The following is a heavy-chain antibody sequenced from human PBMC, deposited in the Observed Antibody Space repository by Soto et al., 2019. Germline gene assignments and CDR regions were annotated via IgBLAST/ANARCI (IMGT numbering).Heavy chain of an antibody. D-gene: IGHD3-22*01. J-gene: IGHJ6*02. Sequence: PSETLSLTCTASGGSISSYYWSWIRQPPGKGLEWIGYIYYSGSTNYNPSLKSRVTISVDTSKNQFSLKLSSVTAADTAVYYCARDSADYYDSSGYYPPDYYYGMDVWGQGTTVTVSS. CDR2: IYYSGST. CDR3: ARDSADYYDSSGYYPPDYYYGMDV. V-gene: IGHV4-59*01. CDR1: GGSISSYY.